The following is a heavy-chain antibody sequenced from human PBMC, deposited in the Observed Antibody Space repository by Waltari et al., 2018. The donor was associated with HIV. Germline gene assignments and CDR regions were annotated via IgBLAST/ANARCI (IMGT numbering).Heavy chain of an antibody. J-gene: IGHJ4*02. V-gene: IGHV4-34*01. D-gene: IGHD2-8*01. CDR3: ARAERDCTNGVCVTGFDY. Sequence: QVQLQQWGAGLLKPSETLSLTCAVYGGSFSGYYWSWIRQPPGKGLEWIGEINHSGSTNYNPSLKSRVTISVDTSKNQFSLKLSSVTAADTAVYYCARAERDCTNGVCVTGFDYWGQGTLVTVSS. CDR2: INHSGST. CDR1: GGSFSGYY.